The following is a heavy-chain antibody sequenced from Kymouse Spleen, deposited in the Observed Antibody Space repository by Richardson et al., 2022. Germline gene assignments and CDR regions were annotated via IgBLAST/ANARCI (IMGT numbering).Heavy chain of an antibody. Sequence: QVQLVESGGGVVQPGRSLRLSCAASGFTFSSYGMHWVRQAPGKGLEWVAVIWYDGSNKYYADSVKGRFTISRDNSKNTLYLQMNSLRAEDTAVYYCARERTTVTTPFDYWGQGTLVTVSS. CDR3: ARERTTVTTPFDY. J-gene: IGHJ4*02. D-gene: IGHD4-11,IGHD4-11*01. V-gene: IGHV3-33*01. CDR2: IWYDGSNK. CDR1: GFTFSSYG.